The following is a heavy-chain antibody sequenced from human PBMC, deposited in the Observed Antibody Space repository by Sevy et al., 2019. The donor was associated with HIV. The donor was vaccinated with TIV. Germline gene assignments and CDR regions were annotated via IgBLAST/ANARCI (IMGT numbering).Heavy chain of an antibody. CDR3: ARAYCSGGSCYSLAY. J-gene: IGHJ4*02. CDR1: GYTFSNYI. D-gene: IGHD2-15*01. Sequence: ASVKVSCKASGYTFSNYIITWVRQAPGQGLEWMGWISPFNGDTNYAQKLQGRVTMITDTSTNTAYMEMRSLRSDETAVYYCARAYCSGGSCYSLAYWGQGTLVTVSS. V-gene: IGHV1-18*01. CDR2: ISPFNGDT.